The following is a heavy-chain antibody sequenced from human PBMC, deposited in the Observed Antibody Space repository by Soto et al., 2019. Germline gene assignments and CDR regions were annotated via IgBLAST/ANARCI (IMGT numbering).Heavy chain of an antibody. Sequence: GGSLRLSCAASGFTFSSYGMHWVRQAPGKGLEWVAVISYDGINKYYADSVKGRFTISRDNSKNTLYLQMNSLRAEDTAVYYCAKYEFGESPGSGMEVWGQGTTVTVSS. J-gene: IGHJ6*01. CDR2: ISYDGINK. V-gene: IGHV3-30*18. CDR3: AKYEFGESPGSGMEV. CDR1: GFTFSSYG. D-gene: IGHD3-10*01.